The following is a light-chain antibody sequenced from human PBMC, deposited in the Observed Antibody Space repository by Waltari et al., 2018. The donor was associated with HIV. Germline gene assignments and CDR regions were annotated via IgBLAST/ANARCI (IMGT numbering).Light chain of an antibody. CDR2: INKEGRQ. V-gene: IGLV4-69*01. Sequence: QVTLTQSPPTSASLGASVKLTCTLTSEHSGYGVAWHQQKAEKAPRFWMKINKEGRQTRGSGIPERCSGSRSGAQLYLTISSLQSEDEADYFCQTWNTGFRIFGGGTRLTVL. J-gene: IGLJ2*01. CDR3: QTWNTGFRI. CDR1: SEHSGYG.